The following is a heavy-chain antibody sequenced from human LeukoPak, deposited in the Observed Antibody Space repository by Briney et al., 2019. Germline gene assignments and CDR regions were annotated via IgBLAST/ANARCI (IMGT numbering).Heavy chain of an antibody. V-gene: IGHV1-18*04. CDR1: GYTFTGYY. Sequence: ASVKVSCKASGYTFTGYYMHWVRQAPGQGLEWMGWISAYNGNTNYAQKLQGRVTMTTDTSTSTAYMELRSLRSDDTAVYYCARLYCSGGSCYYDFDYWGQGTLVTVSS. J-gene: IGHJ4*02. CDR2: ISAYNGNT. CDR3: ARLYCSGGSCYYDFDY. D-gene: IGHD2-15*01.